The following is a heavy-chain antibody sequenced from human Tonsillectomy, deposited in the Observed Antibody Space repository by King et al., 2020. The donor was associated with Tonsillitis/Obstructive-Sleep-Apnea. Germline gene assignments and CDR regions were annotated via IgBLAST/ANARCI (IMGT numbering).Heavy chain of an antibody. CDR2: IFSNDEK. CDR3: ARIADTAMASYYYYYYMDV. V-gene: IGHV2-26*01. J-gene: IGHJ6*03. D-gene: IGHD5-18*01. Sequence: VTLQESGPVLVKPTETLTLTCTVSGFSLSNARMGVSWIRQPPGKALEWLAHIFSNDEKSYSTSLKSRLTISKDTSKSQVLLTMTKMDPVDTATYYCARIADTAMASYYYYYYMDVWGKGTTVTVSS. CDR1: GFSLSNARMG.